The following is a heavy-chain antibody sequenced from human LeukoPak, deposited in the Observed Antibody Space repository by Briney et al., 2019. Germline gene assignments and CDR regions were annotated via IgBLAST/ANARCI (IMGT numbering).Heavy chain of an antibody. CDR3: ARETAMVTPLFDY. CDR1: GFTFSSYA. Sequence: QTGGSLRLSCAASGFTFSSYAMHWVRQAPGKGLEWGAVISYDGSNKYYADSVKGRFTISRDNSKNTLYLQMNSLRAEDTAVYYCARETAMVTPLFDYWGQGTLVTVSS. CDR2: ISYDGSNK. V-gene: IGHV3-30-3*01. J-gene: IGHJ4*02. D-gene: IGHD5-18*01.